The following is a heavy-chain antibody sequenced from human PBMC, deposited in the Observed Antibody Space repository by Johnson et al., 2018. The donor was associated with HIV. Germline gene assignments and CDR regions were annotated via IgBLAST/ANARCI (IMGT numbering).Heavy chain of an antibody. V-gene: IGHV3-20*04. J-gene: IGHJ3*02. CDR3: ARVRARGVKHAFDI. CDR2: INWNGGST. Sequence: VQLVESGGGVVQPGGSLRLSCAASGFTFDDYAMHWVRQAPGKGLEWVSGINWNGGSTGYADSVKGRFTISRDNAKNSLYLQMNSLRAEDTALYYCARVRARGVKHAFDIWGQGTMVTVSS. CDR1: GFTFDDYA. D-gene: IGHD3-10*01.